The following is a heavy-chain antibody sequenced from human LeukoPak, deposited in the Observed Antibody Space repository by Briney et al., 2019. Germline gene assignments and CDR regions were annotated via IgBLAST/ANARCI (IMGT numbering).Heavy chain of an antibody. J-gene: IGHJ3*02. CDR2: INPSGGST. V-gene: IGHV1-46*01. Sequence: ASVKVSCKASGYTFTSYYMHWVRQAPGQGLEWMGIINPSGGSTSYAQKFQSRVTMTRDMSTSTVYMELSSLRSEDTAVYYCARGDIVVVPAATDAFDIWGQGTMVTVSS. CDR1: GYTFTSYY. D-gene: IGHD2-2*01. CDR3: ARGDIVVVPAATDAFDI.